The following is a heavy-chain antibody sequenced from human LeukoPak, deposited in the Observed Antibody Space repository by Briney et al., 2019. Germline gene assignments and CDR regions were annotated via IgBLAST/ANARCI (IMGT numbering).Heavy chain of an antibody. CDR2: MNPNSDNT. D-gene: IGHD3-22*01. Sequence: ASVKVSCKASGYTFTSYDINWVRQATGQGLEWMGWMNPNSDNTGYARKFQGGVTITRNTSISTAYMELSSLRSEDTAVYYCARVYDSSGHYPIDYWGQGTLVTVSS. CDR3: ARVYDSSGHYPIDY. V-gene: IGHV1-8*01. CDR1: GYTFTSYD. J-gene: IGHJ4*02.